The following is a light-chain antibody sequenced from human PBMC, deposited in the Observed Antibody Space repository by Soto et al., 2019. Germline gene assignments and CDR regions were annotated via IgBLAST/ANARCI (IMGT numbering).Light chain of an antibody. CDR2: AAS. CDR1: QGISSY. J-gene: IGKJ4*01. V-gene: IGKV1-8*01. Sequence: AIRMTQSPYSLSASTGDRVTITCLASQGISSYLAWYQQKPGKAPKLLIYAASTLQSGVPSRFSGSGSGTEFTLTISSLQPDDFATYYCQQYDNYPLTLGGGTKVDIK. CDR3: QQYDNYPLT.